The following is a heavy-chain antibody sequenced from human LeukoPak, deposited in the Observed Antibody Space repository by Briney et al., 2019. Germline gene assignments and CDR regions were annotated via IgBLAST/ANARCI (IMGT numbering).Heavy chain of an antibody. CDR3: AKAGGNSGEYFDY. V-gene: IGHV3-30*18. CDR1: GFTFSSYG. D-gene: IGHD4-23*01. Sequence: PGGSPRLSCAASGFTFSSYGMHWVRQAPGKGLEWVAVISYDGSNKYYADSVKGRFTISRDNSKNTLYLQMNSLRAEDTAVYYCAKAGGNSGEYFDYWGQGTLVTVSS. J-gene: IGHJ4*02. CDR2: ISYDGSNK.